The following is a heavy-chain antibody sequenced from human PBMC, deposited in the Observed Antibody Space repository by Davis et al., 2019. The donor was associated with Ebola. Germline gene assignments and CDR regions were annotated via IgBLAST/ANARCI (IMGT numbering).Heavy chain of an antibody. CDR1: GYTFTSYG. J-gene: IGHJ4*02. Sequence: ASVKVSCKASGYTFTSYGISWVRQAPGQGLEWMGWISAYNGNTNYAQKLQGRVTMTTDTSTSTAYMELRSLRSDDTAVYYCARGPYDILTGLSYYFDYWGQGTLVTVSS. V-gene: IGHV1-18*01. D-gene: IGHD3-9*01. CDR2: ISAYNGNT. CDR3: ARGPYDILTGLSYYFDY.